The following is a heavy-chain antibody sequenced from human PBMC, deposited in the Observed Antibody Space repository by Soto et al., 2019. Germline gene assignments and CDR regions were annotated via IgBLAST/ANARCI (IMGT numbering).Heavy chain of an antibody. CDR1: GFSLSTSGMC. Sequence: SGPTLVNPTQTLTLTCTFSGFSLSTSGMCVSWIRQPPGKALEWLARIDWDDDKYYSTSLKTRLTISKDTSKNQVVLTMTNMDPVDTATYYCARTHYDILTGYPQGWFAPWGKGTLVTVYS. CDR3: ARTHYDILTGYPQGWFAP. D-gene: IGHD3-9*01. J-gene: IGHJ5*02. CDR2: IDWDDDK. V-gene: IGHV2-70*11.